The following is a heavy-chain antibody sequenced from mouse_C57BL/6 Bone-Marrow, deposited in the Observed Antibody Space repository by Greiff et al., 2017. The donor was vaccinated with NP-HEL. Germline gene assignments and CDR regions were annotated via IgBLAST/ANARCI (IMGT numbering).Heavy chain of an antibody. CDR1: GYAFSSSW. CDR3: APGGWFAY. J-gene: IGHJ3*01. CDR2: IYPGDGDT. Sequence: QVQLQQSGPELVKPGASVKISCKASGYAFSSSWMNWVKQRPGKGLEWIGRIYPGDGDTNYNGKFKGKATLTADKSSSTAYMQLSSLTSEDSAVYFCAPGGWFAYWGQGTLVTVSA. V-gene: IGHV1-82*01.